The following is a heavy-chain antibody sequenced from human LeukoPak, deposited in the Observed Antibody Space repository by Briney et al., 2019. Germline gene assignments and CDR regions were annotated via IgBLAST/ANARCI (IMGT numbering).Heavy chain of an antibody. CDR3: AKGVRSGTYYNCFDP. CDR1: VFTLDDSA. D-gene: IGHD1-26*01. V-gene: IGHV3-43*02. CDR2: ISGDGDNT. J-gene: IGHJ5*02. Sequence: GGSLRLSCVASVFTLDDSALHWVRQAPGKGLEWISLISGDGDNTYYADSVKGRFTISRDTSTNSLYLQMSSLRAEDTAFYYCAKGVRSGTYYNCFDPWGQGTLVTVSS.